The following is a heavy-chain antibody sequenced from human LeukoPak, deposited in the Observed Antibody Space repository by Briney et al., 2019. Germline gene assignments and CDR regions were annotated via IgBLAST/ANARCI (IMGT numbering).Heavy chain of an antibody. CDR3: ARGTRYYMDV. CDR1: GYTFTSYG. V-gene: IGHV1-46*01. D-gene: IGHD3/OR15-3a*01. Sequence: ASVKVSCKASGYTFTSYGISWVRQAPGQGLEWMGMIIPSDGFTSYAQKFQGRVTMTRDMSTSTVYMELSSLRSDDTAVYYCARGTRYYMDVWGKGTTVTISS. CDR2: IIPSDGFT. J-gene: IGHJ6*03.